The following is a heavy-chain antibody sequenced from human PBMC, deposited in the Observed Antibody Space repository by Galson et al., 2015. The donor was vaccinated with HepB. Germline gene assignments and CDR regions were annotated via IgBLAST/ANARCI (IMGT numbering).Heavy chain of an antibody. D-gene: IGHD3-10*01. V-gene: IGHV1-69*04. J-gene: IGHJ6*02. Sequence: SVKVSCKASGGTFSSYAISWVRQAPGQGLEWMGRIIPILGIANYAQKFQGRVTITADKSTSTAYMELSSLRSEDTAVYYCASGGVGKKYYYGSGSYSKGFYYYGMDVWGQGTTVTVSS. CDR2: IIPILGIA. CDR3: ASGGVGKKYYYGSGSYSKGFYYYGMDV. CDR1: GGTFSSYA.